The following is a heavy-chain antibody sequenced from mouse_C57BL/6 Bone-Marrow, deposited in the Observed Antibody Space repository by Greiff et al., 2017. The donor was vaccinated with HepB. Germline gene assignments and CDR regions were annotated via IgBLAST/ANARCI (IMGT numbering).Heavy chain of an antibody. D-gene: IGHD3-2*02. CDR1: GFSLTSYG. V-gene: IGHV2-3*01. J-gene: IGHJ3*01. CDR3: AKDSSGYEGTWFAY. CDR2: IWGDGST. Sequence: VQRVESGPGLVAPSQSLSITCTVSGFSLTSYGVSWVRQPPGKGLEWLGVIWGDGSTNYHSALISRLSISKDNSKSQVFLKLNSLQTDDTATYYCAKDSSGYEGTWFAYWGQGTLVTVSA.